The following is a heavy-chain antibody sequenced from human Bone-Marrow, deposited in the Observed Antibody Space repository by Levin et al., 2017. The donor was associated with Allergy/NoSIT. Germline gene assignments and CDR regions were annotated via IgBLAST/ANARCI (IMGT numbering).Heavy chain of an antibody. D-gene: IGHD6-13*01. CDR1: EFSFKSYD. CDR3: AKDTAAAGSRFSGSYSYYYGMDV. J-gene: IGHJ6*02. Sequence: LSLTCVASEFSFKSYDMHWVRQAPGKGLEWVAILSYDGNDKYYADSVKGRFTTSRDNSKNTLYLQMDSLSAEDTAVYYCAKDTAAAGSRFSGSYSYYYGMDVWGQGTTVTVSS. V-gene: IGHV3-30*18. CDR2: LSYDGNDK.